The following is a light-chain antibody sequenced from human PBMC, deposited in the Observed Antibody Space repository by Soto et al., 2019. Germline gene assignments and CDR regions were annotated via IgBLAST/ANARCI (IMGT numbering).Light chain of an antibody. V-gene: IGKV1-5*03. CDR1: QSIGVW. Sequence: IQVTQSPSTLSASVGDRVTITCRASQSIGVWLAWYQQKPGIAPKLLIYKTSTLDSGVPLRFSGSGSGTEFTLTISSLQPDDFATYYCQQYINYFRTFGQGTKVEIK. CDR2: KTS. J-gene: IGKJ1*01. CDR3: QQYINYFRT.